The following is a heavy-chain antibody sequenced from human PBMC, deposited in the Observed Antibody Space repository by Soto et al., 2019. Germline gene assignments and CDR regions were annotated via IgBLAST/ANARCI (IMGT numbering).Heavy chain of an antibody. CDR1: GIIFSNFA. CDR3: AKDQDDYGDSVVGDSYCYHSYGMDL. D-gene: IGHD4-17*01. J-gene: IGHJ6*02. V-gene: IGHV3-23*01. CDR2: ISGRGGRT. Sequence: LRLSCATSGIIFSNFALSWVRQAQGKGLEWVAGISGRGGRTHYADSVKGRFTISRDNSKNRLHLQMNSLRAEDTARYYCAKDQDDYGDSVVGDSYCYHSYGMDLWGQGSPVTVS.